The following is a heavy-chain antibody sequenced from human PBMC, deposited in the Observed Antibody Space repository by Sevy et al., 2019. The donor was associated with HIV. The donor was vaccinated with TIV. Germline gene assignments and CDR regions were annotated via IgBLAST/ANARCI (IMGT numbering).Heavy chain of an antibody. J-gene: IGHJ6*02. CDR1: GYTFTSYG. V-gene: IGHV1-18*01. CDR3: ARDSLSDYYYYGMDV. Sequence: ASVKVSRKASGYTFTSYGISWVRQAPGQGLEWMGWISAYNGNTNYAQKLQGRVTMTTDTSTSTAYMELRSLRSDDTAVYYCARDSLSDYYYYGMDVWGQGTTVTVSS. CDR2: ISAYNGNT.